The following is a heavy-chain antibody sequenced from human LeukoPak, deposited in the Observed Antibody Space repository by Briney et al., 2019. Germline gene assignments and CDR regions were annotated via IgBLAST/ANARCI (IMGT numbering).Heavy chain of an antibody. CDR3: ARTRYYYNSRSYGAQYYFDY. D-gene: IGHD3-10*01. J-gene: IGHJ4*02. CDR2: SNHSGST. Sequence: SETLSLTCAVYGGSFSGYYWSWIRQPPGKGLEWIGESNHSGSTNYNPSLKIRVTISVDTSKSQFSLTLSSVTAADTAVYYWARTRYYYNSRSYGAQYYFDYWGQGTLVTVSS. CDR1: GGSFSGYY. V-gene: IGHV4-34*01.